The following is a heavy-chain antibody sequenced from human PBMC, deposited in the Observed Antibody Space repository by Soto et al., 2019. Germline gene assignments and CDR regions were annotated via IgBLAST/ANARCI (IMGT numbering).Heavy chain of an antibody. CDR1: GFTLSSYW. V-gene: IGHV3-7*01. Sequence: GGSLRLSCAASGFTLSSYWMSWVRQAPGKGLEWVANIKQDGSEKYYVDSVKGRFTISRDNAKNSLYLQMNSLRAEDTAVYYCERSHLGGFDSWGQGTPVTVSS. CDR2: IKQDGSEK. D-gene: IGHD3-16*01. CDR3: ERSHLGGFDS. J-gene: IGHJ4*02.